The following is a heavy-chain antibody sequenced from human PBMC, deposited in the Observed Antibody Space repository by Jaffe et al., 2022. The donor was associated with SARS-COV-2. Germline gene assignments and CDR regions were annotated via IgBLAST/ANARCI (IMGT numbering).Heavy chain of an antibody. V-gene: IGHV3-23*01. Sequence: EEQLLESGGGLVQPGGSLRLSCAASGFTFSPYAMSWVRQAPGKGLECVSAISGGGETTYYADSVKGRFTISRDNSKNTLYLQMNSLRAEDTAVYYCAKSLYGGCTSWGQGALVSVSS. CDR3: AKSLYGGCTS. J-gene: IGHJ5*02. CDR1: GFTFSPYA. CDR2: ISGGGETT. D-gene: IGHD2-21*01.